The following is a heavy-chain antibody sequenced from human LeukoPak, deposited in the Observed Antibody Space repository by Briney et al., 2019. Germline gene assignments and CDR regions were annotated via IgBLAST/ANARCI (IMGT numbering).Heavy chain of an antibody. CDR1: GGTFSSYA. V-gene: IGHV1-69*13. CDR2: IIPIFGTA. D-gene: IGHD3-3*01. CDR3: ARDFYDFWSGSQSGSRAFDI. Sequence: SVKVSCKASGGTFSSYAISWVRQAPGQGLEWMGGIIPIFGTANYAQKFQGRVTITADESTSSAYMELSSLRSEDTAVYYCARDFYDFWSGSQSGSRAFDIWGQGTMVTVSS. J-gene: IGHJ3*02.